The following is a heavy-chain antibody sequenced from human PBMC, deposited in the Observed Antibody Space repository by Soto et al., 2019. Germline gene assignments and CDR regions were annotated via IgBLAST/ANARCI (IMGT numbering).Heavy chain of an antibody. V-gene: IGHV3-30-3*01. CDR1: GFTFSSYA. Sequence: QVQLVESGGGVVQHGRSLRLSCAASGFTFSSYAMHWVRQAPGKGLEWVAVISYDGSNKYYADSVKGRFTISRDNSKNTLYLQMNSLRAEDTAVYYCARDVRSDGYNLIDYWGQGTLVTVSS. CDR2: ISYDGSNK. CDR3: ARDVRSDGYNLIDY. J-gene: IGHJ4*02. D-gene: IGHD5-12*01.